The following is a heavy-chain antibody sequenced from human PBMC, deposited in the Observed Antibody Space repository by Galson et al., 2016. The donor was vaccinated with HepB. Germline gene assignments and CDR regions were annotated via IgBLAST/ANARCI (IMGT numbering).Heavy chain of an antibody. D-gene: IGHD2-15*01. V-gene: IGHV4-34*01. J-gene: IGHJ5*02. CDR2: INHGGST. Sequence: SETLSLTCAVHGGSLSAYYWNWIRQAPGKGLEWIGEINHGGSTKYNPSLKSRLTISVDTSKNQFSPKLTSMTAADTAVYFCAGVVVAATNWFDPWGQGTLVTVSS. CDR1: GGSLSAYY. CDR3: AGVVVAATNWFDP.